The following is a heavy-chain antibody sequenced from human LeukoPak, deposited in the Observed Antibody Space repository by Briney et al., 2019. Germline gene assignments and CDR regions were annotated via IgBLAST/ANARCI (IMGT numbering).Heavy chain of an antibody. CDR3: AKAWFGEVPYMDV. CDR1: GFTFSSYA. J-gene: IGHJ6*02. V-gene: IGHV3-23*01. CDR2: ISGNSVST. Sequence: GGSLRLSCAASGFTFSSYAMSWVRQGPGKGLEWGSEISGNSVSTHYADSVKGRFTISRDNSKNTLYLLMNSLRAEDTAVYYCAKAWFGEVPYMDVWGQGTTVTVSS. D-gene: IGHD3-10*01.